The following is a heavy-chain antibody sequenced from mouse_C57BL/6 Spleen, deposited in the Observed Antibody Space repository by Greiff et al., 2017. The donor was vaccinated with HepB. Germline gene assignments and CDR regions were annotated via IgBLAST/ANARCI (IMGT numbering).Heavy chain of an antibody. CDR3: ARWDYGSSYSY. Sequence: QVQLQQSGAELVRPGTSVKVSCKASGYAFTNYLIEWVKQRPGQGLEWIGVINPGSGGTNYNEKFKGKATLTADKSSSTAYMQLSSLTSEDSAVYFCARWDYGSSYSYWGQGTTLTVSS. V-gene: IGHV1-54*01. CDR1: GYAFTNYL. J-gene: IGHJ2*01. D-gene: IGHD1-1*01. CDR2: INPGSGGT.